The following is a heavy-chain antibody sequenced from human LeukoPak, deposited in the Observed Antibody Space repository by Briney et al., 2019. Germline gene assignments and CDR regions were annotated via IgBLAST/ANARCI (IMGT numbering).Heavy chain of an antibody. V-gene: IGHV3-30*18. J-gene: IGHJ4*02. CDR1: GFTFSSVG. CDR2: ISYDGSNK. D-gene: IGHD3-22*01. CDR3: AKGRYQDSRGYYSLDYFAY. Sequence: SRGSLRLSCAASGFTFSSVGMRWVRQAPGKGLEWVAVISYDGSNKGYADSVKGRFTLSRDNSKNTLYLHMNSLRAEDTAVYYCAKGRYQDSRGYYSLDYFAYWGQGTLVTVSS.